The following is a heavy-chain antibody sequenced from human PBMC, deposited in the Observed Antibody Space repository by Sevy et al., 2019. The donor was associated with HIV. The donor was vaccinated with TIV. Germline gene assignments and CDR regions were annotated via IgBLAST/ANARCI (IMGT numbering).Heavy chain of an antibody. J-gene: IGHJ4*02. CDR3: ARVMGGWPPDY. V-gene: IGHV4-59*01. D-gene: IGHD6-19*01. CDR2: IYYSGST. Sequence: SETLPLTCTVSGGSISSYYWSWIRQPPGKGLEWIGYIYYSGSTNYNPSLKSRVTISVDTSKNQFSLKLSSVTAADTAVYYCARVMGGWPPDYWGQGTLVTVSS. CDR1: GGSISSYY.